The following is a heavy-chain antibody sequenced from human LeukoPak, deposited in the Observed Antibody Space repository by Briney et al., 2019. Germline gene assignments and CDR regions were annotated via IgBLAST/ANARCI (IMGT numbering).Heavy chain of an antibody. CDR2: ISAYNGNT. D-gene: IGHD2-2*01. Sequence: ASVKVSCKASGYTFTSYGISWVRQAPGQGLEWMGWISAYNGNTNHAQKLQGRVTMTTDTSTSTAYMELRSLRSDDTAVYYCARAGYCSRTSCYHDWFDPWGQGTLVTVSS. J-gene: IGHJ5*02. CDR3: ARAGYCSRTSCYHDWFDP. CDR1: GYTFTSYG. V-gene: IGHV1-18*01.